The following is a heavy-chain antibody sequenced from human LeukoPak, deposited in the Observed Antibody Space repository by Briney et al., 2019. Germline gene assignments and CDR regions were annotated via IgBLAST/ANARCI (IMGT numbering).Heavy chain of an antibody. J-gene: IGHJ4*02. CDR1: GLTVGNNY. CDR2: IFSHGET. CDR3: ARDPPAVSINTYA. D-gene: IGHD2-8*01. V-gene: IGHV3-66*01. Sequence: PGGSLRLSCAASGLTVGNNYMNWVRQAPGKGLEWVSLIFSHGETSYADSVKGRFTIPRDNSKNTLYLQMNGLRVEDTAVYYCARDPPAVSINTYAWGQGTLVTVSS.